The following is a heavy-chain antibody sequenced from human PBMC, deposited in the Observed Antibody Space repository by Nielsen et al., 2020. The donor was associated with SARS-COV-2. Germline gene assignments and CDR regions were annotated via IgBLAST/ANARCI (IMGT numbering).Heavy chain of an antibody. CDR3: ARETYYYDTSGYSFDY. J-gene: IGHJ4*02. CDR2: ISRSGSII. D-gene: IGHD3-22*01. CDR1: GFSFSDYS. V-gene: IGHV3-11*04. Sequence: GGSLRLSCVVSGFSFSDYSMSWIRQAPGKGLEWVSYISRSGSIIQHADSVKGRFTISRDNSKNTLYLQMTSLRAEDTAVYYCARETYYYDTSGYSFDYWGQGTLVTVSS.